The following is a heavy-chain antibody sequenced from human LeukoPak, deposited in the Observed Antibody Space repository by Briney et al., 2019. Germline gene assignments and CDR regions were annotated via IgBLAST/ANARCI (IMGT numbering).Heavy chain of an antibody. CDR2: IYTSGTTT. D-gene: IGHD6-13*01. J-gene: IGHJ4*02. CDR3: AREAAAGPVFDY. Sequence: SETMSLTCTVSDDPINSGVYYWNWIRQPAGKGLEWIGHIYTSGTTTNSNPSLKSRVAISLDTSKNHFSLKLSSVTAVDTAVYYCAREAAAGPVFDYWGQGTLVTVSS. V-gene: IGHV4-61*09. CDR1: DDPINSGVYY.